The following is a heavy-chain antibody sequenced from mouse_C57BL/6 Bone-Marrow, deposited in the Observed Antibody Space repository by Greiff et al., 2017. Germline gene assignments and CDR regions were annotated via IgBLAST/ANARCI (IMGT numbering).Heavy chain of an antibody. V-gene: IGHV1-55*01. D-gene: IGHD4-1*01. CDR1: GYTFTSYW. CDR2: IYPTSGRT. CDR3: ARSGPLGRSFDY. J-gene: IGHJ2*01. Sequence: QVQLQQPGAELVKPGASVKMSCKASGYTFTSYWITWVKQRPGQGLEWIGDIYPTSGRTNYNAKFKSKAILTVDTSSNTAYMQLSSLTSEDSAVFYCARSGPLGRSFDYWGQGTTLTGSS.